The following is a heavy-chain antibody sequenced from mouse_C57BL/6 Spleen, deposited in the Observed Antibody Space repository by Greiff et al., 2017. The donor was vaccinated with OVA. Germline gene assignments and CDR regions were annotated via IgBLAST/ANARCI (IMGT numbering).Heavy chain of an antibody. CDR3: ARTYDYDLYYYAMDY. Sequence: EVQGVESGGGLVKPGGSLKLSCAASGFTFSDYGMHWVRQAPEKGLEWVAYISSGSSTIYYADTVKGRFTISRDNAKNTLFLQMTSLRSEDTAMYYCARTYDYDLYYYAMDYWGQGTSVTVSS. V-gene: IGHV5-17*01. J-gene: IGHJ4*01. CDR2: ISSGSSTI. D-gene: IGHD2-4*01. CDR1: GFTFSDYG.